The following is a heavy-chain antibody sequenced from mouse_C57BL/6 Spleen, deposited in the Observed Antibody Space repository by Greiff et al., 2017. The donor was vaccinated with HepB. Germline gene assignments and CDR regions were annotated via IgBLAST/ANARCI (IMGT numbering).Heavy chain of an antibody. V-gene: IGHV1-9*01. CDR3: ARRALYYGSSSWYFDV. CDR2: ILPGSGST. D-gene: IGHD1-1*01. CDR1: GYTFTGYW. J-gene: IGHJ1*03. Sequence: VQLQESGAELMKPGASVKLSCKATGYTFTGYWIEWVKQRPGHGLEWIGEILPGSGSTNYKEKFKGKATFTADTSSNTAYMQLSSLTTEDSAIYYWARRALYYGSSSWYFDVWGTGTTVTVSS.